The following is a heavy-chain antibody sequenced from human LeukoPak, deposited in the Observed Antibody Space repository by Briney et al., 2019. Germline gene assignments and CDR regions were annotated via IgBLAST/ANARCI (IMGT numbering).Heavy chain of an antibody. J-gene: IGHJ4*02. Sequence: ASVKVSCKASGYTFTSYGISWVRQAPGRGLEWMGWISAYNGNTNYAQKLQGRVTMTTDTSTSTAYMELRSLRSDDTAVYYCARDLGLRYFDWSTLLDYWGQGTLVTVSS. CDR2: ISAYNGNT. CDR3: ARDLGLRYFDWSTLLDY. V-gene: IGHV1-18*01. CDR1: GYTFTSYG. D-gene: IGHD3-9*01.